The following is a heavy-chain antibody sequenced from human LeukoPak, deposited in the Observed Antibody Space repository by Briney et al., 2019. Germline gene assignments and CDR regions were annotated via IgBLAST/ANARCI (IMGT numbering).Heavy chain of an antibody. V-gene: IGHV3-48*04. CDR3: SRGNWGSSGGHC. Sequence: GGSLRLSCAISGFSISDYGVNWVRRAPGKGLEWLSHSNSNGGVISYADSVKGRFTISRDNAESTLYLQMSSLRAGDTAVYYCSRGNWGSSGGHCWGQGTLVTVSS. CDR1: GFSISDYG. CDR2: SNSNGGVI. D-gene: IGHD7-27*01. J-gene: IGHJ4*02.